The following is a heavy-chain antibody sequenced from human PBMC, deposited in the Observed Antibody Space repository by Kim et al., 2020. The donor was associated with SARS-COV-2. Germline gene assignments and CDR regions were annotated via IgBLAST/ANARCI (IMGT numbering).Heavy chain of an antibody. CDR3: ARDLDPSANYYYYGMDV. J-gene: IGHJ6*02. CDR1: GFTFRSYW. Sequence: LSLSCAASGFTFRSYWMHWVRQAPGKGLVWVSRINSDGSSTTYADSVQGRFSISRDNAQNTLFLQMYSLRAEDTGMYFCARDLDPSANYYYYGMDVWGQGTTVTVSS. D-gene: IGHD3-3*01. V-gene: IGHV3-74*01. CDR2: INSDGSST.